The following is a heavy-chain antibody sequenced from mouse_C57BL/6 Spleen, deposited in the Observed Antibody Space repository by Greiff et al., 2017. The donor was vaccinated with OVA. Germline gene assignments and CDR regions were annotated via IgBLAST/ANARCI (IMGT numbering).Heavy chain of an antibody. CDR1: GYTFTSYW. D-gene: IGHD2-4*01. CDR2: IDPSDSYT. Sequence: QVQLQQPGAELVKPGASVKLSCKASGYTFTSYWMQWVKQRPGQGLEWIGEIDPSDSYTNSNQKFKGKATLTVDTSSSTAYMQLSSLTSEDSAVYYCARRGITDWFAYWGQGTLVTVSA. V-gene: IGHV1-50*01. CDR3: ARRGITDWFAY. J-gene: IGHJ3*01.